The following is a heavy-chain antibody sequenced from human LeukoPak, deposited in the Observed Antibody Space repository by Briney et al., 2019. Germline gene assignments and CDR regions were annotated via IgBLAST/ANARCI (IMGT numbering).Heavy chain of an antibody. Sequence: GGSLRRSCAASGFTFSDYYMSWIRQAPGKGLEWVSYINSSGSTIYYAGSVKGRFTISRDNAKNSLYLQMNSLRAEDTAVYYGARDLWFGPPWGQGTLVTVSS. J-gene: IGHJ5*02. CDR2: INSSGSTI. CDR3: ARDLWFGPP. V-gene: IGHV3-11*01. CDR1: GFTFSDYY. D-gene: IGHD3-10*01.